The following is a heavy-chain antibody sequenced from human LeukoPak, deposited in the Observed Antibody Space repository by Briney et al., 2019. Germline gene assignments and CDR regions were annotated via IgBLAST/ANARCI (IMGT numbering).Heavy chain of an antibody. V-gene: IGHV4-59*08. J-gene: IGHJ5*02. CDR1: GGSLSSYY. CDR2: IYYSGST. Sequence: SEALSLTCTVSGGSLSSYYWSWIRQPPGEGLGWIGYIYYSGSTNYNPSLKSRVTISLDTSKNQFSLKLSSLTAAATAVSYCARHMSSGWFDPCRQGTLVTVSS. D-gene: IGHD6-25*01. CDR3: ARHMSSGWFDP.